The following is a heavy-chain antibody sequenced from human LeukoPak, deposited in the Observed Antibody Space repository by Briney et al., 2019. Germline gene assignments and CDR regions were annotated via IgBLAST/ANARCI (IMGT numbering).Heavy chain of an antibody. CDR1: GFTFSSYS. D-gene: IGHD2-2*01. V-gene: IGHV3-23*01. CDR3: AKGLEGVPAANYFDY. CDR2: ISGSGAST. J-gene: IGHJ4*02. Sequence: PGGSLGLSCAAPGFTFSSYSMNWVRQAPGKGLEWVSGISGSGASTYYADSVKGRFTISRDNSKNTLYLQMNSLRAEDTALYYCAKGLEGVPAANYFDYWGQGTLVTVSS.